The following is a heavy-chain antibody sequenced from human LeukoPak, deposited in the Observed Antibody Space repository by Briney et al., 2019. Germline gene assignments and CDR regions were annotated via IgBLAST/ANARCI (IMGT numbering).Heavy chain of an antibody. CDR1: GGTISSYY. V-gene: IGHV4-59*01. D-gene: IGHD3-16*01. CDR2: IYYSGST. Sequence: SETLSLTCSVSGGTISSYYWSWIRQPPGKGLEWIGYIYYSGSTNYNPSLKSRVTISVDTSKNQFSLKLSSVTAADTAVYYCARDRLTFGVDYWGQGTLVTVSS. CDR3: ARDRLTFGVDY. J-gene: IGHJ4*02.